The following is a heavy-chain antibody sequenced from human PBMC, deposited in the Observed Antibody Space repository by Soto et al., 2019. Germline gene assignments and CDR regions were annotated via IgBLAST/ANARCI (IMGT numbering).Heavy chain of an antibody. CDR3: KMLRGAHSAIDH. CDR1: RFIFSNNG. CDR2: MSYDGSDT. V-gene: IGHV3-30*02. Sequence: GGSLRLSCVGSRFIFSNNGMHYAGQTPGKGLEWVAFMSYDGSDTFYADSVKGRFTISRDNSKNTLFLHMSNLRAEDTTMYYCKMLRGAHSAIDHCGQTTLVTVST. J-gene: IGHJ4*02. D-gene: IGHD5-18*01.